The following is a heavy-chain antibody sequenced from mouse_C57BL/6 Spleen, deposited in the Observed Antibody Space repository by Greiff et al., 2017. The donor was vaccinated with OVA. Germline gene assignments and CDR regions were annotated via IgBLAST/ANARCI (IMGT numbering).Heavy chain of an antibody. CDR1: GFTFNTYA. D-gene: IGHD4-1*01. J-gene: IGHJ2*01. V-gene: IGHV10-3*01. Sequence: EVKVVESGGGLVQPKGSLKLSCAASGFTFNTYAMHWVRQAPGKGLEWVARIRSKSSNYATYYADSVKDRFTISRDDSQSMLYLQMNNMKTEDTAMYYCVREKRLTGFCDYWGQGTTLTVSS. CDR2: IRSKSSNYAT. CDR3: VREKRLTGFCDY.